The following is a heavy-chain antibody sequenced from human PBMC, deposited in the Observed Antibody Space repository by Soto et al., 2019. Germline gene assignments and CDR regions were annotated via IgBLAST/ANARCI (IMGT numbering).Heavy chain of an antibody. CDR1: GGSIGSYH. J-gene: IGHJ6*02. D-gene: IGHD6-6*01. CDR2: VHYSWGS. V-gene: IGHV4-59*12. CDR3: ARAKEYTRSSGMDV. Sequence: SETLSLTCTVSGGSIGSYHRSWIRQTPGKGLEWIGYVHYSWGSNYNPSLKSRITINPDTSKDQFSLQLNSVTPEDTALYYCARAKEYTRSSGMDVWGQGTTVTVSS.